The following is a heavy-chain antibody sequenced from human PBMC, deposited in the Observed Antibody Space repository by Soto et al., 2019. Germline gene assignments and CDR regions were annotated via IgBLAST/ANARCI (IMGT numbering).Heavy chain of an antibody. CDR1: GLAMSVDA. CDR2: ISSSSSYI. CDR3: EIEHFDSTSSEGHYYSY. V-gene: IGHV3-21*01. D-gene: IGHD6-6*01. J-gene: IGHJ6*03. Sequence: GLAMSVDAVGWGLMKKRKGLEWVSSISSSSSYIYYADSVKGRFTIFRDNAKNSLYLQMNSLRTEDTAVYYFEIEHFDSTSSEGHYYSY.